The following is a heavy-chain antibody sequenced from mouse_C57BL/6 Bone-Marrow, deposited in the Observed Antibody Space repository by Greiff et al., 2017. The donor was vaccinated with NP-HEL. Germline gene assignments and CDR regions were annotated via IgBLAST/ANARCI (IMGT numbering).Heavy chain of an antibody. D-gene: IGHD3-2*02. CDR2: IDPETGGT. Sequence: VKLMESGAELVRPGASVTLSCKASGYTFTDYEMHWVKQTPVHGLEWIGAIDPETGGTAYNQKFKGKAILTADKSSSTAYMELRSLTSEDSAVYYCTQTAQATDAMDYWGQGTSVTVSS. CDR3: TQTAQATDAMDY. J-gene: IGHJ4*01. CDR1: GYTFTDYE. V-gene: IGHV1-15*01.